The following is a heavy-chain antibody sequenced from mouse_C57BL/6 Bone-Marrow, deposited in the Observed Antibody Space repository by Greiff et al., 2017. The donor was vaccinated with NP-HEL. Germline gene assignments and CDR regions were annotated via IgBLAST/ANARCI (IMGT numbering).Heavy chain of an antibody. Sequence: VQLQQSGAELVRPGTSVKVSCKASGYAFTNYLIEWVKQRPGQGLAWIGVLNPGSGGTNYNEKFKGKATLTADKSSSTAYMQLSSLTSEDSAVYFCARGGIYYDYAWFAYWGQGTLVTVSA. D-gene: IGHD2-4*01. J-gene: IGHJ3*01. CDR2: LNPGSGGT. CDR1: GYAFTNYL. CDR3: ARGGIYYDYAWFAY. V-gene: IGHV1-54*01.